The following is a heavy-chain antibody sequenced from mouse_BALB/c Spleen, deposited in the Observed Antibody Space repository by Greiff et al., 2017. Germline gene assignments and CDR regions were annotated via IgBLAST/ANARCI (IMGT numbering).Heavy chain of an antibody. CDR2: ISSGSSTI. CDR1: GFTFSSFG. Sequence: EVQGVESGGGLVQPGGSRKLSCAASGFTFSSFGMHWVRQAPEKGLEWVAYISSGSSTIYYADTVKGRFTISRDNPKNTLFLQMTSLRSEDTAMYYCARGGSWFAYWGQGTLVTVSA. J-gene: IGHJ3*01. V-gene: IGHV5-17*02. CDR3: ARGGSWFAY.